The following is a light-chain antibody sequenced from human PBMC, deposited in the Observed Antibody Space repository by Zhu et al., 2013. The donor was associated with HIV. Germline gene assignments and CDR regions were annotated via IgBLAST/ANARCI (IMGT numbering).Light chain of an antibody. V-gene: IGKV1-5*03. CDR1: QSISNR. Sequence: DIQMTQSPSTLSASVGDRVTITCRASQSISNRLAWYQQKPGKAPKLLIYKASSLESGVPSRFSGSGSGTEFTLTISSLQPDDFATYYCQQYDTLPYSFGQGTKLEIK. J-gene: IGKJ2*03. CDR2: KAS. CDR3: QQYDTLPYS.